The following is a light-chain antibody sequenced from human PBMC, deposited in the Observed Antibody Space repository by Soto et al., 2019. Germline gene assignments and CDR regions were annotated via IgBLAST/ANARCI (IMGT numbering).Light chain of an antibody. V-gene: IGKV3-11*01. J-gene: IGKJ4*01. Sequence: EIVLTQSPATLSLSLGERATLSCRASQSVDSSLAWYQQKPGQGPRLVIYDASNRATGIPARFSSSGSGTDFTLTISSLEPEDFAVYYCQQRKSWPPISFGGGTTVEIK. CDR2: DAS. CDR1: QSVDSS. CDR3: QQRKSWPPIS.